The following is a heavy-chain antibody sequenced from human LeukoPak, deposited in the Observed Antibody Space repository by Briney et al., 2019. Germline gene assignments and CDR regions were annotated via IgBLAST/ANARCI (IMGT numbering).Heavy chain of an antibody. D-gene: IGHD4-17*01. J-gene: IGHJ4*02. Sequence: GGSLRLSCAASGFTFSSYATSWVRQAPGKGLEWVSAISGSGGSTYYADSVKGRFTISRDNSKNTLYLQMNSLRAGDTAVYYCAKDFRYGDYGVFFDYWGQGTLVTVSS. V-gene: IGHV3-23*01. CDR2: ISGSGGST. CDR3: AKDFRYGDYGVFFDY. CDR1: GFTFSSYA.